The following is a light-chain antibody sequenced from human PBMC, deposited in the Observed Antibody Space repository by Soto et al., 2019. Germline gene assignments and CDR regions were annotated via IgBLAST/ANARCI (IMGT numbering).Light chain of an antibody. CDR2: GAS. J-gene: IGKJ1*01. Sequence: TQSPATLSVSPGERVTLPCRSSQTVGRNLAWYQQKPGQAPRLLFYGASTRATGIPARFSGSGSGTEFTLTISRLQSEDFAVYYCQHYYNSPRTFGQGTKVDIK. V-gene: IGKV3-15*01. CDR1: QTVGRN. CDR3: QHYYNSPRT.